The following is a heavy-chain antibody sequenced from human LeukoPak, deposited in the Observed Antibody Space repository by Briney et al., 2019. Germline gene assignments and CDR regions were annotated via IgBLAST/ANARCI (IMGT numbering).Heavy chain of an antibody. CDR3: ARRQIAVAGTGGNWFDP. CDR1: GGSFSGYY. CDR2: INHSGST. Sequence: PSETLSLTCAVYGGSFSGYYWSWIRQPPGKGLEWIGEINHSGSTNYNPSLKSRVTISVDTSKNPFSLKLSSVTAADTAVYYCARRQIAVAGTGGNWFDPWGQGTLVTVSS. V-gene: IGHV4-34*01. J-gene: IGHJ5*02. D-gene: IGHD6-19*01.